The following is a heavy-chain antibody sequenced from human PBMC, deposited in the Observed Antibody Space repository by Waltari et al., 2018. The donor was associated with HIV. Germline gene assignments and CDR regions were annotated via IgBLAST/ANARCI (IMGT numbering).Heavy chain of an antibody. D-gene: IGHD3-3*01. Sequence: QVQLVQSEAEVKQPGASVKVSCKASGYTFINHDINWVRRAAGRGLEWMGWGSPPSGKVGYAQKLQGRVTLTGDASIDTAYLGLTGLTSHDTAVYYCAISDRGAIFGVHWGQGTPVTVSS. CDR2: GSPPSGKV. CDR3: AISDRGAIFGVH. J-gene: IGHJ4*02. CDR1: GYTFINHD. V-gene: IGHV1-8*01.